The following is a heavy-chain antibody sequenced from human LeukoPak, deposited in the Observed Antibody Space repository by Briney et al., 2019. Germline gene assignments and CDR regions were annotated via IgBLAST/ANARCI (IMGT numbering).Heavy chain of an antibody. J-gene: IGHJ6*02. CDR2: ISYDGSKK. CDR1: GFTFSSYA. Sequence: PGRSLRLPCAASGFTFSSYAMHWVRQAPGKGLEWVAVISYDGSKKYSADSVKGRFTFSRDNSNNTLYLQMSSRGAEKTAVYSCARVRTVDGYYYYGMDVWGQGTTVTVSS. V-gene: IGHV3-30*14. CDR3: ARVRTVDGYYYYGMDV. D-gene: IGHD2-8*01.